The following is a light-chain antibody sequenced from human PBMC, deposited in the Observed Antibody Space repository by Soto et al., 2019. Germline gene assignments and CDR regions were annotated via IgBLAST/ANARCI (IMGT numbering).Light chain of an antibody. V-gene: IGLV2-14*01. Sequence: QSVLTQPASVSGSPGQSIAISCTGTSSDVGRYNYVSWYQQHPGKAPKLMIYEVSNRPSGVSNRFSGSKSGNTASLTISGLQAEDEADYYCSAYTTASTTLYVFGSGTKVTVL. CDR3: SAYTTASTTLYV. CDR2: EVS. CDR1: SSDVGRYNY. J-gene: IGLJ1*01.